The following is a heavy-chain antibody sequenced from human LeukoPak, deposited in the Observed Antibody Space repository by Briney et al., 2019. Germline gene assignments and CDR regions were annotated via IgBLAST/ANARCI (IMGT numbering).Heavy chain of an antibody. CDR1: GYTFTSYY. J-gene: IGHJ4*02. Sequence: AASVKVSCKASGYTFTSYYMHWVRQAPGQGLEWMGIITLSGGTTSYAQKFQGRVTMTRDTSTSTVYMELSSLRSEDTAVYYCARAPSPHYYGSGSYYKYWGQGTLVTVPS. V-gene: IGHV1-46*01. D-gene: IGHD3-10*01. CDR2: ITLSGGTT. CDR3: ARAPSPHYYGSGSYYKY.